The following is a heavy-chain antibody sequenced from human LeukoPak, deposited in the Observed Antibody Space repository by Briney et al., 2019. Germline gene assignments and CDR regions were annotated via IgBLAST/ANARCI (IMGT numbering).Heavy chain of an antibody. Sequence: GGSLRLFCAPSGFIYSSYAMSWARRASGKAGVWVSAISGRGGSAYYAGSVKGGFTITGDNSKNTLYLQMNSLRAEDTAVYYCAKEGGLGYGSTTSCAFAHWGRGTLVPVSS. CDR3: AKEGGLGYGSTTSCAFAH. CDR2: ISGRGGSA. CDR1: GFIYSSYA. D-gene: IGHD2-2*01. V-gene: IGHV3-23*01. J-gene: IGHJ4*02.